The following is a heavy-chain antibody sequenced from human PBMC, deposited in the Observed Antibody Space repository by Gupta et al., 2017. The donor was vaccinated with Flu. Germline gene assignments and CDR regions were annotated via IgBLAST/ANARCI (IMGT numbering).Heavy chain of an antibody. CDR3: VKHTVSYYYRYGVDV. CDR2: ISDRGGTT. J-gene: IGHJ6*02. V-gene: IGHV3-23*01. Sequence: QSTGKVLEWFSGISDRGGTTAYGDAVKIRFTISRDNTKNTVFLQMNSLRADYTAVYYCVKHTVSYYYRYGVDVWGQATT.